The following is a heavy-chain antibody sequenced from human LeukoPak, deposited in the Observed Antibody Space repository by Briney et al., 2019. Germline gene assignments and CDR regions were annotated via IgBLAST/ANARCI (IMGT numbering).Heavy chain of an antibody. CDR2: IYTSGST. J-gene: IGHJ3*02. D-gene: IGHD3-22*01. CDR1: GGSISSGSYY. V-gene: IGHV4-61*02. CDR3: ARVGYYYDSSGSYAWAFDI. Sequence: SQTLSLTCTVSGGSISSGSYYWSWIRQPAGKGLEWIGRIYTSGSTNYNPSLKSRVTMSVDTSKNQFSLKLSSVTAADTAVYYCARVGYYYDSSGSYAWAFDIWGQGTMVTVSS.